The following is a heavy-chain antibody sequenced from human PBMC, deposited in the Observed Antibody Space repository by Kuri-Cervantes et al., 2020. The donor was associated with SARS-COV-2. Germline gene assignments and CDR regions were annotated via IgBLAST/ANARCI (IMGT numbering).Heavy chain of an antibody. D-gene: IGHD3-22*01. J-gene: IGHJ4*02. CDR3: AKDRSGYYQY. Sequence: GGSLRLSCAASGFTFSSYGMHWVRQAPGKGLEWVAVISYDGSNKYYADSVKGRFTISRDNSKNTLYLQMNSRRAEDTAVYYCAKDRSGYYQYWGQGTLVTVSS. V-gene: IGHV3-30*18. CDR2: ISYDGSNK. CDR1: GFTFSSYG.